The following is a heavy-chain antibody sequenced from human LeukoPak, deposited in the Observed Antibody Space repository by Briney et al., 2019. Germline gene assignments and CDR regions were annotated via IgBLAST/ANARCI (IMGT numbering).Heavy chain of an antibody. CDR2: IRSKAYGGST. J-gene: IGHJ4*02. CDR1: GFTFGDYA. V-gene: IGHV3-49*04. Sequence: PGGSLRLSCTASGFTFGDYAMSWVRQAPGKGLEWVGFIRSKAYGGSTEYAASVKGRFTISRDDSKSIAYLQMNSLKTEDTAVYCCTRIYDSSGYYDYFAYWGQGILVTVSS. CDR3: TRIYDSSGYYDYFAY. D-gene: IGHD3-22*01.